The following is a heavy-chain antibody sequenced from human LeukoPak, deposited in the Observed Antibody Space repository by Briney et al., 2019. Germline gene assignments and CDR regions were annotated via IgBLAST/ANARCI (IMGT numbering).Heavy chain of an antibody. CDR2: IYYSGST. CDR3: ARGGLRFLEWLLFHYYMDV. Sequence: PSETLSLTCTVSGGSISSYYWSWIRQPPGKGLEWIGYIYYSGSTNYNPSLKSRVTISVDTSKNQFSLKLSSVTAADTAVYYCARGGLRFLEWLLFHYYMDVWGKGTTVTVSS. CDR1: GGSISSYY. D-gene: IGHD3-3*01. J-gene: IGHJ6*03. V-gene: IGHV4-59*12.